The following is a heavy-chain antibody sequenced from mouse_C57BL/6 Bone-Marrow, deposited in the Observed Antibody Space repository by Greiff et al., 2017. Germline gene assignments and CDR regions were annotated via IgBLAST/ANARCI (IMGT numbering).Heavy chain of an antibody. CDR3: ALYYNKARDD. J-gene: IGHJ4*01. V-gene: IGHV14-3*01. CDR1: GFNIKNTY. D-gene: IGHD2-5*01. CDR2: IDTANGNT. Sequence: VQLQQSVAELVRPGASVKLSCTASGFNIKNTYMHWVKQRPEQGLEWIGRIDTANGNTKYAPQFQGKATITADTSSNTAYRQLINLTTEDTAIYYCALYYNKARDDWGQGTSVTVSS.